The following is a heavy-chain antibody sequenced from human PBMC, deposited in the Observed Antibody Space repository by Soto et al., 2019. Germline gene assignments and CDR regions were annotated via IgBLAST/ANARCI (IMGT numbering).Heavy chain of an antibody. CDR2: IIPIFGTA. CDR3: ARAIYSSGWADY. Sequence: GASVKVSCKASGYTFTGYYMHWVRQAPGQGLEWMGWIIPIFGTANYAQKFQGRVTITADESTSTAYMELSSLRSEDTAVYYCARAIYSSGWADYWGQGTLVTVSS. CDR1: GYTFTGYY. V-gene: IGHV1-69*13. J-gene: IGHJ4*02. D-gene: IGHD6-19*01.